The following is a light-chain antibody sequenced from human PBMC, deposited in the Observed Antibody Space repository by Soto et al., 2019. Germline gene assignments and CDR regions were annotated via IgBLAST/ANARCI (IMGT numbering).Light chain of an antibody. J-gene: IGLJ3*02. CDR3: ATWDDSLNGQGV. CDR2: SND. V-gene: IGLV1-44*01. CDR1: SSNIGTNA. Sequence: QSVVTQPPSASGTPGQRVTISCSGSSSNIGTNAVNWCQQLPGTAPRLLIYSNDQRPPGVPDRFSGSKSGTSASLGISGLQSEDEADYFCATWDDSLNGQGVFGGGTKLTVL.